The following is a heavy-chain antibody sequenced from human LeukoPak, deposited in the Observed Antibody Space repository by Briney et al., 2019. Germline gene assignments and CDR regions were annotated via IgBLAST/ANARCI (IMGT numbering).Heavy chain of an antibody. CDR2: IYYSGST. CDR1: GGSISSSSYY. CDR3: AKHAANPMVRGVISYFDY. D-gene: IGHD3-10*01. V-gene: IGHV4-39*01. Sequence: SETLSLTCTVSGGSISSSSYYWGWIRQPPGKGLEWIGSIYYSGSTYYNPSLKSRVTISVDTSKNQFSLKLSSVTAADTAVYYWAKHAANPMVRGVISYFDYWGQGTLVTVSS. J-gene: IGHJ4*02.